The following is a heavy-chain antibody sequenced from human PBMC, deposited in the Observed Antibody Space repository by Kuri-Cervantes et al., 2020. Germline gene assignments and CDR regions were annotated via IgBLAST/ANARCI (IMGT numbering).Heavy chain of an antibody. CDR2: ISYDGSNK. D-gene: IGHD3-10*01. CDR3: TTDLWFGELLSDY. Sequence: GESLKISCAASGFTFSSYAMHWVRQAPGKGLEWVAVISYDGSNKYYADSVKGRFTISRDNSKNTLYLQMNSLKTEDTAVYYCTTDLWFGELLSDYWGQGTLVTVSS. V-gene: IGHV3-30-3*01. CDR1: GFTFSSYA. J-gene: IGHJ4*02.